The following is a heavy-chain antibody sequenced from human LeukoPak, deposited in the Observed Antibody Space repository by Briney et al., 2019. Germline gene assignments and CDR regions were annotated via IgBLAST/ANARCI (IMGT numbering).Heavy chain of an antibody. J-gene: IGHJ4*02. CDR1: GGSISCGDYY. Sequence: SQTLSLTCTVSGGSISCGDYYWSWIRQPPGEGLKWIGYIFYSGNTYYNPSLKSRVTISVDTSKNQFSLKLSSVTAADTAVYYRARQAVAGIYYFDYWGQGTLVTVSS. D-gene: IGHD6-19*01. CDR2: IFYSGNT. V-gene: IGHV4-30-4*01. CDR3: ARQAVAGIYYFDY.